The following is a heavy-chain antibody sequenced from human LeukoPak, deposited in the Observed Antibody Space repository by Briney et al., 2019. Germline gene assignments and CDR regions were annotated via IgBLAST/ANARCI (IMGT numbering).Heavy chain of an antibody. CDR1: GFTVSSNY. CDR3: STLRGYSYGSPDY. Sequence: GGSLRLSCAASGFTVSSNYMNWVRQAPGKGLEWVSSISSSSSYIYYADSVKGRFTISRDNAKNSLYLQMNSLRAEDTAVYYCSTLRGYSYGSPDYWGQGTLVTVSS. D-gene: IGHD5-18*01. J-gene: IGHJ4*02. CDR2: ISSSSSYI. V-gene: IGHV3-21*01.